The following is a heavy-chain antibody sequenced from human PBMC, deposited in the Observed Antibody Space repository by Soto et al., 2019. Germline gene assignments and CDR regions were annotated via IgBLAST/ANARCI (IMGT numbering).Heavy chain of an antibody. D-gene: IGHD2-15*01. CDR3: ARSGCSGGSCYSYYFYY. J-gene: IGHJ4*02. V-gene: IGHV1-18*01. Sequence: QVQLVQSGAEVKKPAASVKVSCKASGYTFTSYGISWVRQAPGQGLEWMGWISASNGNTNYAQKLQGRVTMTTDTYSITSYMELCSLRSDYTAVYYCARSGCSGGSCYSYYFYYWGQGTLVTVS. CDR1: GYTFTSYG. CDR2: ISASNGNT.